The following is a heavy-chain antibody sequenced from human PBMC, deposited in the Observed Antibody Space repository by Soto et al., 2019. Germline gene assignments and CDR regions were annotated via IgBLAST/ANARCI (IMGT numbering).Heavy chain of an antibody. CDR2: ISGYNGDT. CDR1: GYTFSRYG. V-gene: IGHV1-18*01. CDR3: AKNGQPPYYYYGMDV. D-gene: IGHD2-8*01. J-gene: IGHJ6*02. Sequence: QGQLVQSGPEAKKPGASVKVSCKASGYTFSRYGISWVRQAPGQGLEWMGWISGYNGDTKYAQKVQGRVTMTKDKYKYTAYMEWRSLTSDDTAIYYCAKNGQPPYYYYGMDVWGQGTTVTVSS.